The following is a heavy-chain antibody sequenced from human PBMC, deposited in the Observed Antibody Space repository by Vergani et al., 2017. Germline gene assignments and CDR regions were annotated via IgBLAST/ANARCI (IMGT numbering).Heavy chain of an antibody. D-gene: IGHD1-1*01. Sequence: QVQLQESGPGLVKPSETLSLTCAVSGYSISSGYYWGWIRQPPGKGLEWIVSIYHSGSTYYNPSLKSRVTISEDTSKNQFSLKLSSVTAADTAVYYCAKTWGDDEAYYWGQGTLVTVSS. CDR3: AKTWGDDEAYY. CDR1: GYSISSGYY. CDR2: IYHSGST. V-gene: IGHV4-38-2*01. J-gene: IGHJ4*02.